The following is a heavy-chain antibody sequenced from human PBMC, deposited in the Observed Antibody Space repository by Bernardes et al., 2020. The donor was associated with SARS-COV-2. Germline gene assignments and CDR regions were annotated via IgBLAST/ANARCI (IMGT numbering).Heavy chain of an antibody. J-gene: IGHJ1*01. CDR3: ARQGSSGWDTVLEYFQH. CDR1: GYTFTSYG. D-gene: IGHD6-19*01. Sequence: ASVKVSCKASGYTFTSYGISWVRQAPGQGLEWMGWISAYNGNTNYAQKLQGRVTMTTDTSTSTAYMELRSLRSDDTAVYYCARQGSSGWDTVLEYFQHWGQGTLVTVSS. CDR2: ISAYNGNT. V-gene: IGHV1-18*01.